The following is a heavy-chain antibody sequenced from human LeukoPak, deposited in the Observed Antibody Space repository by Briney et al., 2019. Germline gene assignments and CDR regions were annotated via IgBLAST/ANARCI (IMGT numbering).Heavy chain of an antibody. CDR1: GGSFSGYY. Sequence: SETLSLTCAVYGGSFSGYYWSWIRQPPWKGLEWIGEINHSGSTNFNPSLKSRVTISVDTSKNQVSLKLRSVTAADTAVYFCARTLAAAGTRIPYYFDYWGQGTLVTVSS. V-gene: IGHV4-34*01. CDR2: INHSGST. CDR3: ARTLAAAGTRIPYYFDY. D-gene: IGHD6-13*01. J-gene: IGHJ4*02.